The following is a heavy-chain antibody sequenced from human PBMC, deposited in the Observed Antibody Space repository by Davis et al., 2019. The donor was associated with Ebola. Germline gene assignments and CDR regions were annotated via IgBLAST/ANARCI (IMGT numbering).Heavy chain of an antibody. CDR3: ARGGIQLSHDY. Sequence: ASVKVSCKASGYTFTNHAMNWVRQAPGQGLEWMGWMNPKSGNTGYAGKFQGRVTMTRNTSISTAYMELSSLRSEDTAVYYCARGGIQLSHDYWGQGTLVTVSS. CDR1: GYTFTNHA. D-gene: IGHD5-18*01. J-gene: IGHJ4*02. V-gene: IGHV1-8*01. CDR2: MNPKSGNT.